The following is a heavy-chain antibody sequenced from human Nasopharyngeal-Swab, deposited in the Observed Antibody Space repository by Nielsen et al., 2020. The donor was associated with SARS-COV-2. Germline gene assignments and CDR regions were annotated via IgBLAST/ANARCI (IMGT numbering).Heavy chain of an antibody. CDR1: GFTFSSYD. V-gene: IGHV3-13*01. CDR2: IGTAGDT. CDR3: ARGRGDGYNYWFDP. J-gene: IGHJ5*02. D-gene: IGHD5-24*01. Sequence: GESLKISCAASGFTFSSYDMHWVRQATGKGLEWVSAIGTAGDTYYPGSVKGRFTISRENAKNSLYPQMNSLRAGDTAVYYCARGRGDGYNYWFDPWGQGTLVTVSS.